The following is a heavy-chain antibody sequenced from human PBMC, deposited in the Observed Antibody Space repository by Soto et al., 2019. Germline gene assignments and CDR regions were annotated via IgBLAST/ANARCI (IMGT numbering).Heavy chain of an antibody. Sequence: QVQLVQSGAEVQKPGSSVKVSCKASGGTFSSYAISWVRQAPGQGLEWMGGIIPIFGTANYAQKFQGRVTITADESTSTAYMELSSLRSEDTAVYYCARSRGGYCSGGSCYPGVYWGQGTLVTVSS. CDR2: IIPIFGTA. J-gene: IGHJ4*02. V-gene: IGHV1-69*01. CDR1: GGTFSSYA. D-gene: IGHD2-15*01. CDR3: ARSRGGYCSGGSCYPGVY.